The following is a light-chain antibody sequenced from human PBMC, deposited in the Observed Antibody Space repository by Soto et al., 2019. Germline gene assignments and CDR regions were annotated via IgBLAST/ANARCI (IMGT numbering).Light chain of an antibody. J-gene: IGKJ1*01. Sequence: EIVLTQSPGTLSLSPGERGTLSCRASQSVSSSSLAWYQQKPGQAPRILIYGASTRAPGIPDRFSGSGSGTDITLTISRLESEDFAVYYCQQYGSSPLTFGQGTKVENK. CDR1: QSVSSSS. CDR3: QQYGSSPLT. V-gene: IGKV3-20*01. CDR2: GAS.